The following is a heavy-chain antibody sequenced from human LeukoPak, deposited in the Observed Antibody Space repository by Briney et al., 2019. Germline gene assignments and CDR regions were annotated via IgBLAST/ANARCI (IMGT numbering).Heavy chain of an antibody. D-gene: IGHD1-26*01. V-gene: IGHV3-23*01. CDR3: ARDTVGAFDI. Sequence: GGSLRLSCAASGYTFSSYGMSWVRQAPGKGLEWVSAISGSGGSTYYADSVKGRFTISRDNAKNSLYLQMNSLRAEDTAVYYCARDTVGAFDIWGQGTMVTVSS. CDR1: GYTFSSYG. CDR2: ISGSGGST. J-gene: IGHJ3*02.